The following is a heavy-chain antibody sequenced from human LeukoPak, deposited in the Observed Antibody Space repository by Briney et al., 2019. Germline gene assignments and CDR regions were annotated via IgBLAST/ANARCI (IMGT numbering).Heavy chain of an antibody. J-gene: IGHJ4*02. CDR1: GGSISSSSYY. CDR3: ARLYDYVWGSYRYFDY. D-gene: IGHD3-16*02. Sequence: SETLSLTCTVSGGSISSSSYYWGWIRQPPGKGLEWIGSIYYSGSTYYNPSLKSRVTISVDTSKNQFSLKLSSVTVADTAVYYCARLYDYVWGSYRYFDYWGQGTLVTVSS. V-gene: IGHV4-39*07. CDR2: IYYSGST.